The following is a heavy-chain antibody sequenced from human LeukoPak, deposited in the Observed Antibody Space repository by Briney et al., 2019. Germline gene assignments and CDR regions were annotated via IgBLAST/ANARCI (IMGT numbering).Heavy chain of an antibody. CDR2: IWYDGSNK. CDR1: GFTFSSYA. V-gene: IGHV3-33*01. CDR3: ARDDYDSSGYYPDY. D-gene: IGHD3-22*01. Sequence: GRSLRLSCAASGFTFSSYAMHWVRQAPGKGLEWVAVIWYDGSNKYYADSVKGRFTISRDNSQNTLYLQMNSLRAEDTAVYYCARDDYDSSGYYPDYWGQGTLVTVSS. J-gene: IGHJ4*02.